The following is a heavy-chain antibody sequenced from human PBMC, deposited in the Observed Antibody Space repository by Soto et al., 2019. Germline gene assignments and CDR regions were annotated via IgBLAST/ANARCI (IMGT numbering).Heavy chain of an antibody. Sequence: GESLKISCKASGYGFTSYWIGWVRQVPGRGLEWLASIYPGDSDIRYSPSFQGLVTISADKSTNTAYLQWSGLRASDTAMYYCARHLGPNYYDSSGTAGFDAFDIWGQGTMVTVSS. V-gene: IGHV5-51*01. J-gene: IGHJ3*02. D-gene: IGHD3-22*01. CDR3: ARHLGPNYYDSSGTAGFDAFDI. CDR2: IYPGDSDI. CDR1: GYGFTSYW.